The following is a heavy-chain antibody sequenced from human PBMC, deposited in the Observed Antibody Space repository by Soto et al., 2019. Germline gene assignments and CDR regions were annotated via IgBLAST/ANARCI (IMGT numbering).Heavy chain of an antibody. V-gene: IGHV4-31*03. D-gene: IGHD2-15*01. CDR1: GGSISSGGYY. Sequence: QVQLQESGPGLVKPSQTLSLTCTVSGGSISSGGYYWSWIRQHPGKGLEWIGYIYYSGSTYYNPSLKSRVTISVDTSKNQFSLKLSSVTAADTAVYYCVRFGYCSGGSCSKQYYYYYYMDVWGKGTTVTVSS. CDR2: IYYSGST. J-gene: IGHJ6*03. CDR3: VRFGYCSGGSCSKQYYYYYYMDV.